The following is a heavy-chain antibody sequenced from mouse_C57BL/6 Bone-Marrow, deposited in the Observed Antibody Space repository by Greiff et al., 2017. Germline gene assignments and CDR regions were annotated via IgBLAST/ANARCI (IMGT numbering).Heavy chain of an antibody. CDR1: GFTFSDYG. V-gene: IGHV5-17*01. J-gene: IGHJ3*01. CDR3: SRERWFPFAY. Sequence: DVKLVESGGGLVKPGGSLKLSCAASGFTFSDYGMHWVRQAPEKGLEWVAYISSGSSTIYYADTVKGRFTISRDNAKNTLFLQMSRLRSEDTAMYYCSRERWFPFAYWGRGKLVTVTA. CDR2: ISSGSSTI. D-gene: IGHD2-3*01.